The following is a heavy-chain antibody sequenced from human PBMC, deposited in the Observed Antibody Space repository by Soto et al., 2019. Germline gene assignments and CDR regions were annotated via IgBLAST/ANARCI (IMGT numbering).Heavy chain of an antibody. CDR3: ARHPRPTDGDYADY. D-gene: IGHD4-17*01. J-gene: IGHJ4*02. Sequence: QVQLVESGGTVVQPGTSLRLSCVASGFTFSNYGMHWARQAPGKGLEWVAYLQYDGTYIHYSDSVQGRFTISRDNSRNTLYPQMNSLRAEDTALYYCARHPRPTDGDYADYWGQGTLVTVSS. CDR2: LQYDGTYI. CDR1: GFTFSNYG. V-gene: IGHV3-33*05.